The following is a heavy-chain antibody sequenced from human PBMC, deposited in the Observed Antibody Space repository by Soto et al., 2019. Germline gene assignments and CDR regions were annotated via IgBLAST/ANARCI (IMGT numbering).Heavy chain of an antibody. V-gene: IGHV2-26*01. CDR3: ARIRGYDSLVRVDY. CDR2: IFSSDDK. D-gene: IGHD3-10*01. Sequence: QVTLKEAGPVLVKPTETLTLTCTVSGFSLNTDGMGVSWIRQPPGKALEWLAQIFSSDDKSYSASLKSRLSISKDSSGSQVVLSVTNMDPVDTATYYCARIRGYDSLVRVDYWGQGILVTVSS. CDR1: GFSLNTDGMG. J-gene: IGHJ4*02.